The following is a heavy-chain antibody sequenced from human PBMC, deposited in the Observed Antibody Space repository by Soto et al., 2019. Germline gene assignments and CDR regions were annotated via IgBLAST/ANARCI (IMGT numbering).Heavy chain of an antibody. Sequence: QVQLVESGGGVVQPGRSLRLSCAASGFTFSSYAMHWVRQAPGKGLEWVAVISYDGSNKYYADSVKGRFTISRDNSKNTLYLQMNSLRAEDTAVYYCARVPYYDSRGSGFVDYWGQGTLVTVSS. D-gene: IGHD3-22*01. J-gene: IGHJ4*02. CDR3: ARVPYYDSRGSGFVDY. CDR2: ISYDGSNK. V-gene: IGHV3-30-3*01. CDR1: GFTFSSYA.